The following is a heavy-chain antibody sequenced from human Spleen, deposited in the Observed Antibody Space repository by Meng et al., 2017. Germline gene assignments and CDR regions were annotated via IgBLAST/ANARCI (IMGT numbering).Heavy chain of an antibody. CDR2: INAVFGTT. D-gene: IGHD2-2*01. Sequence: SVKVSCKASGGTFSSYAISWVRQAPGQGLEWMEGINAVFGTTNYAQKFQDRVTITSDESTSTVYMELTRLTSEDTAVYFCARKAGNCISTTCYSLDYWGQGTLVTVSS. V-gene: IGHV1-69*13. CDR1: GGTFSSYA. J-gene: IGHJ4*02. CDR3: ARKAGNCISTTCYSLDY.